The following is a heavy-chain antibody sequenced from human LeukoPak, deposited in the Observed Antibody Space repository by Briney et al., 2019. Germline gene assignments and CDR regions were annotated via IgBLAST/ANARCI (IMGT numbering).Heavy chain of an antibody. Sequence: GGSLRLSCAASGFTFSSYSMNWVRQAPGKGLEWVSYISSSSSTIYYADSVKGRFTISRDNAENSLYLQMNSLRDEDTAVYYCAREGPGYSYGSSGYWGQGTLVTVSS. CDR3: AREGPGYSYGSSGY. V-gene: IGHV3-48*02. CDR1: GFTFSSYS. CDR2: ISSSSSTI. J-gene: IGHJ4*02. D-gene: IGHD5-18*01.